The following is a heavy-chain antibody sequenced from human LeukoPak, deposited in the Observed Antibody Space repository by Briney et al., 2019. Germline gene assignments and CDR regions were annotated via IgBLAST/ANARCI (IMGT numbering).Heavy chain of an antibody. D-gene: IGHD2-21*02. CDR1: GFTFSSYG. CDR3: ARDSGDGDYTPDMDV. J-gene: IGHJ6*03. Sequence: GGSLRLSFAASGFTFSSYGMHWVRQAPGKGLEWVAFIRYDGSNKYYADSVKGRFTISRDNSKNTLYLQMNSLRAEDTAVYYCARDSGDGDYTPDMDVWGKGTTVTVFS. V-gene: IGHV3-30*02. CDR2: IRYDGSNK.